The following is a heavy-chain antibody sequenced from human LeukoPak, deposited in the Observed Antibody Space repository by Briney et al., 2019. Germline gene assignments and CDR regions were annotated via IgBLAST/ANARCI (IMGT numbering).Heavy chain of an antibody. CDR2: IYHSGST. Sequence: SQTLSLTCAVSGGSISSGGYSWSWIRQPPGKGLEWIGYIYHSGSTYYNPSLKSRVTISVDRSKNQFSLKLSSVTAADTAAYYCASSVIWFGGLSPLLIWGQGTMVTVSS. CDR1: GGSISSGGYS. CDR3: ASSVIWFGGLSPLLI. J-gene: IGHJ3*02. V-gene: IGHV4-30-2*01. D-gene: IGHD3-10*01.